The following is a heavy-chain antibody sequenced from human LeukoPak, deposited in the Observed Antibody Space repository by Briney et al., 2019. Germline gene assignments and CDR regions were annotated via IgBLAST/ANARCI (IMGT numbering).Heavy chain of an antibody. CDR3: AKASVGHCSGAFCYHFDS. D-gene: IGHD2-15*01. CDR2: ISGDNPGT. CDR1: GFTFSTYA. V-gene: IGHV3-23*01. J-gene: IGHJ4*02. Sequence: PGGSLRLSCEASGFTFSTYAMSWVRQTPGKRLEWVAAISGDNPGTYHASSVRGRFTISRDNSKNTVHLQMNALRAEDAAIYYCAKASVGHCSGAFCYHFDSWGQGTLVTVSS.